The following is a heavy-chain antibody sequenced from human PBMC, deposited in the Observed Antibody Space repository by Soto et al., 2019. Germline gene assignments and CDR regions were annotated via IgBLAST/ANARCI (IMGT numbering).Heavy chain of an antibody. CDR1: GFTFSSYA. CDR2: ISGSGAST. Sequence: EVPLLESGGGSVQPGGSLSLSCAASGFTFSSYAMCWVRQAPGTPLEWVSAISGSGASTYYADSVKGRFTSSRDNSKNTMHPQMNSRIAEDTAGYYGAKPRFAEGVPKNYDYYYMGFWGEGTTVIFSS. CDR3: AKPRFAEGVPKNYDYYYMGF. J-gene: IGHJ6*03. V-gene: IGHV3-23*01. D-gene: IGHD3-3*01.